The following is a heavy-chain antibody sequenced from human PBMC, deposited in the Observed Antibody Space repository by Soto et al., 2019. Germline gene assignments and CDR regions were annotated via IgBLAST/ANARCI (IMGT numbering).Heavy chain of an antibody. CDR3: RGDSPPPPYFAYYGMDV. Sequence: QVQLQESGPGLVKPSETLSLTCAVSGASISSGDFHWTWIRQRPGEGLEWIGYIDFSGRTYYNPSRWARLIISGDTSQNHFHLRLNSLAAPERAVYYCRGDSPPPPYFAYYGMDVWGQGTTVTVSS. CDR2: IDFSGRT. D-gene: IGHD2-21*01. V-gene: IGHV4-31*11. CDR1: GASISSGDFH. J-gene: IGHJ6*02.